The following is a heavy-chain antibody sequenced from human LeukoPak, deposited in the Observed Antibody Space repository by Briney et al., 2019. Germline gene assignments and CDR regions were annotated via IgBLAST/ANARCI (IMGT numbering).Heavy chain of an antibody. CDR1: GDSISGGHYY. V-gene: IGHV4-30-4*01. CDR2: IYYSGST. Sequence: SQTLSLTCTVSGDSISGGHYYWSWTRQPPGKGLEWIGYIYYSGSTYYNPSLKSRVTISVDTSKNQFSLKVSSVTAADTAVYYCARGGPGDYWGQGTLVTVSS. CDR3: ARGGPGDY. J-gene: IGHJ4*02.